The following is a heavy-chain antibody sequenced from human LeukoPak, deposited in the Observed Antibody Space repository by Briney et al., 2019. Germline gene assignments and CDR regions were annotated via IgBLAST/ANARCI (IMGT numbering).Heavy chain of an antibody. CDR1: GFTFSSYS. D-gene: IGHD6-13*01. J-gene: IGHJ4*02. CDR2: ISSSGTTI. Sequence: GSLRLSCAASGFTFSSYSMNWVHQAPGKGLGWGSYISSSGTTIYYADSVKGRFTISRDNAKNSLYLQMNSLRDEDTAVYYCARVWGLAVAGGEIEYWGQGTLVTVSS. CDR3: ARVWGLAVAGGEIEY. V-gene: IGHV3-48*02.